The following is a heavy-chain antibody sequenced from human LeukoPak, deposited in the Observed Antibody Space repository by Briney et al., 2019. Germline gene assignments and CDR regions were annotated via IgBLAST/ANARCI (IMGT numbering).Heavy chain of an antibody. CDR1: GSSFAVYW. CDR2: IYPGDSDT. D-gene: IGHD2-2*01. Sequence: GESLQISCQGSGSSFAVYWIAWGRQMPGKGLEWMGIIYPGDSDTRYSPSFQGQVTISADKSISTAYLQWSSLKASDTAMYYCARLGYCSSRSCYYGMDFWGQGTTVTVSS. CDR3: ARLGYCSSRSCYYGMDF. V-gene: IGHV5-51*01. J-gene: IGHJ6*02.